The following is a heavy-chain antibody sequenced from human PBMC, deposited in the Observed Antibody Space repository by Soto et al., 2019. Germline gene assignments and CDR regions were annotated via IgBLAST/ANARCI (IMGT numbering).Heavy chain of an antibody. CDR1: GFTLSSYW. CDR2: IKQDGSEK. D-gene: IGHD6-13*01. V-gene: IGHV3-7*05. J-gene: IGHJ6*02. Sequence: EVQLVESGGGLVQPGGSLRLSCAASGFTLSSYWMSWVRQAPGKGLEWVANIKQDGSEKYYVDSVKGRFTISRDTAKSSLYLQLNSLRAEDTAVYYSAREYGSSYSPRYYGMDVWGQGTTVTVSS. CDR3: AREYGSSYSPRYYGMDV.